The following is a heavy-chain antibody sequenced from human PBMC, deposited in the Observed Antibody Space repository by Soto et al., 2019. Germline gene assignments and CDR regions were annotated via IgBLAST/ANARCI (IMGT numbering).Heavy chain of an antibody. Sequence: RPSGKVCSKASSYTFTSYGISWVRQAPGQGLEWMGWISAYNGNTNYAQKLQGRVTMTTDTSTSTAYMELRSLRSDDTAVYYCARLSGGTMGELGYWGQGTLVTVS. CDR1: SYTFTSYG. CDR2: ISAYNGNT. V-gene: IGHV1-18*01. D-gene: IGHD3-16*01. J-gene: IGHJ4*02. CDR3: ARLSGGTMGELGY.